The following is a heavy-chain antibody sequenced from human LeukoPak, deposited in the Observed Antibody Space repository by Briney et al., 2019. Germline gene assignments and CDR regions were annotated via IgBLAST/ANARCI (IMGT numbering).Heavy chain of an antibody. Sequence: GASVKVSCKASGHTFTSYDINWVRQATGQGLEWMGWMNPDSGNTGYAQKFQGRLSLTRNTSISTAYMELSSLRSEDTAVYYCARDYGGNSGWFDPWGQGTLVTVSS. CDR2: MNPDSGNT. CDR1: GHTFTSYD. J-gene: IGHJ5*02. CDR3: ARDYGGNSGWFDP. V-gene: IGHV1-8*01. D-gene: IGHD4-23*01.